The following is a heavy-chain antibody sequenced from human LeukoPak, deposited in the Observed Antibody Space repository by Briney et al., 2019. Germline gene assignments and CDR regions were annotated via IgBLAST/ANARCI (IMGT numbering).Heavy chain of an antibody. CDR3: ARAYCSSTSCWSYYYYYGMDV. Sequence: EASVKVSCKASGYTFTSYDINWVRQATGQGLEWMGWMNPNSGNTGYAQKFQGRVTMTRNTSISTAYMELSSLRSEATAVYYCARAYCSSTSCWSYYYYYGMDVWGQGTTVTVSS. V-gene: IGHV1-8*01. D-gene: IGHD2-2*01. J-gene: IGHJ6*02. CDR2: MNPNSGNT. CDR1: GYTFTSYD.